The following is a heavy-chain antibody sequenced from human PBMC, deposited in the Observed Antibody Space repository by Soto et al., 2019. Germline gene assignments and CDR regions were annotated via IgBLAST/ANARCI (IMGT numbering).Heavy chain of an antibody. Sequence: PSETLSLTCTVSGGSISSDGYYWSWIRQHPGKGLEWIGYIYYNGYIYYNPSLKSRVTISKDTSKNQFSLKLSSVTAADTAVYYCARGNHRWLQLWYFDLWGRGTLVTVSS. V-gene: IGHV4-31*03. D-gene: IGHD5-12*01. CDR3: ARGNHRWLQLWYFDL. CDR1: GGSISSDGYY. J-gene: IGHJ2*01. CDR2: IYYNGYI.